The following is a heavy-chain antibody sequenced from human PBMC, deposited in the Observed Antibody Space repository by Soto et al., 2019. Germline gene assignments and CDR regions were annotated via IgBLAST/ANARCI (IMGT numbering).Heavy chain of an antibody. D-gene: IGHD3-9*01. J-gene: IGHJ3*02. Sequence: PGGSLRLSCSASGFTFSRYALHWVRQAPGKGLEYVSGISPHGNSTYYADSVKGRFTISRDNFKNTLYLQMSSLRAEDTAVYYCVKDLGLYDDILSGNYAFDIWGQGTMVTVSS. CDR2: ISPHGNST. CDR3: VKDLGLYDDILSGNYAFDI. CDR1: GFTFSRYA. V-gene: IGHV3-64D*08.